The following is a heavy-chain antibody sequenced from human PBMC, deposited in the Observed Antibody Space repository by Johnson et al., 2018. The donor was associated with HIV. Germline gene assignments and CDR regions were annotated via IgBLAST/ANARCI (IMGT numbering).Heavy chain of an antibody. J-gene: IGHJ3*02. CDR1: GFTFSSYG. V-gene: IGHV3-30*02. D-gene: IGHD2-8*01. Sequence: QVQLVESGGGVVQPGGSLRLSCAASGFTFSSYGMHWVRQAPGKGLEWVAFIRYDGNNKFYADSVKGRFTISRDNSKNTLYLQMNSLRAEDTAVYYCMLRTHAEKAFDIWGQGTMVTVSS. CDR3: MLRTHAEKAFDI. CDR2: IRYDGNNK.